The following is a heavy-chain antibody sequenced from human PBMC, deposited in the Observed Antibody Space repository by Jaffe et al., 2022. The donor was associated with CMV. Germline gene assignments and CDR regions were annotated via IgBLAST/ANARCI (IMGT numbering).Heavy chain of an antibody. CDR3: AHRSSLALSSVDWFDP. J-gene: IGHJ5*02. CDR1: GFSLSTSGVG. V-gene: IGHV2-5*01. Sequence: QITLKESGPTLVKPTQTLTLTCTFSGFSLSTSGVGVGWIRQPPGKALEWLALIYWNDDKRYSPSLKSRLTITKDTSKNQVVLTMTNMDPVDTATYYCAHRSSLALSSVDWFDPWGQGTLVTVSS. CDR2: IYWNDDK. D-gene: IGHD3-16*02.